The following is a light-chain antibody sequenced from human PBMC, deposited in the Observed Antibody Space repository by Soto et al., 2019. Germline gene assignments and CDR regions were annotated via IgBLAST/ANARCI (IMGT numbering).Light chain of an antibody. J-gene: IGLJ1*01. Sequence: QSALTQPPPASGAPGQSVTISCTGTSSDVGGYNYVSWYQHHPGNAPKLIIYEVYKRPSGVPDRFSGSKSGNTAALTVSGLQAEDEADYYCSSYVGTNSYVFGTGTKVTV. CDR2: EVY. CDR1: SSDVGGYNY. CDR3: SSYVGTNSYV. V-gene: IGLV2-8*01.